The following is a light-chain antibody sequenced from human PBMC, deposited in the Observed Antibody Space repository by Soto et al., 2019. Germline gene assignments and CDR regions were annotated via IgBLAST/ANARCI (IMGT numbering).Light chain of an antibody. J-gene: IGKJ5*01. CDR2: GAS. Sequence: DIVLTPSPGTLSLSPGERATLSCRASQSVSSNYLAWYQQKPGQAPRLLIYGASNRATGIPDRFSGSGSGTDFTLTISRLEPEDFAVFYCQQYGSSEIIFGQGTRLEIK. CDR3: QQYGSSEII. CDR1: QSVSSNY. V-gene: IGKV3-20*01.